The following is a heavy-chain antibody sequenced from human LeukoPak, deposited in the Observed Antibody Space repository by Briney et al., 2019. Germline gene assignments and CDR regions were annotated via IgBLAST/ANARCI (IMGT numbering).Heavy chain of an antibody. V-gene: IGHV3-21*01. CDR2: ISSSSTYI. D-gene: IGHD3-9*01. CDR1: ELTSRDYF. CDR3: ASERRYYDILTGYYMAGNY. Sequence: PGKSLRLSCAVSELTSRDYFVNWVRQAPGKGLEWVSSISSSSTYIYYAESVKGRFTISRDNAKNSLYLQMNSLRAEDTAVYYCASERRYYDILTGYYMAGNYWGQGTLVTVSS. J-gene: IGHJ4*02.